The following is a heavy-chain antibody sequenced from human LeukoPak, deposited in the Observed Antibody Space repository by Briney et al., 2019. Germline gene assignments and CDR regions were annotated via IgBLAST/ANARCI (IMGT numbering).Heavy chain of an antibody. V-gene: IGHV2-5*01. Sequence: VSGPSLVNPTQTLTLTCTFSGISFSTSGVGVGWIRQPPGKALEWLALIYWNDEKRYSPSLKSRLTITKDTSKNQVVLTMTNMDPVDTATYYCAHRHVGYSNSYWFDPWGQGTLVTVSS. D-gene: IGHD3-22*01. CDR1: GISFSTSGVG. J-gene: IGHJ5*02. CDR3: AHRHVGYSNSYWFDP. CDR2: IYWNDEK.